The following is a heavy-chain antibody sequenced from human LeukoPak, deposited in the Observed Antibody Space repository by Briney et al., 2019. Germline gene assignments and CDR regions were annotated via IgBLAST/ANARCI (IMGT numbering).Heavy chain of an antibody. Sequence: GGSLRLSCAASGFTFSSYSMNWVRQAPGKGLEWVSSISSSSSYIYYADSVKGRFTISRDNAKNSLYLQMNSLRAEDTAVYYCARGWDYYDSSGYYYNWSDPWGQGTLVTVSS. V-gene: IGHV3-21*01. CDR3: ARGWDYYDSSGYYYNWSDP. J-gene: IGHJ5*02. D-gene: IGHD3-22*01. CDR2: ISSSSSYI. CDR1: GFTFSSYS.